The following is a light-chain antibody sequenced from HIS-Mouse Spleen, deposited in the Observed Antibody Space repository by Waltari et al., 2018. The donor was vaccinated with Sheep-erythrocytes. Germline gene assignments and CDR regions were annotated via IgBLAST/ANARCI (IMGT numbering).Light chain of an antibody. CDR3: QQYDNLFT. J-gene: IGKJ3*01. Sequence: DIQMTQSPSSLSASVGDRVTITCQASQYISNYLNWYQPKPGKAPKLLIYDASNLETCVPSRFSGSGSGTDFTFSISSLQPEDIATYYCQQYDNLFTFGPGTKVDIK. CDR2: DAS. V-gene: IGKV1-33*01. CDR1: QYISNY.